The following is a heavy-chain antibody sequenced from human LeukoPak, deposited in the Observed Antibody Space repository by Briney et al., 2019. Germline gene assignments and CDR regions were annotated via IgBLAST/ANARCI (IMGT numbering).Heavy chain of an antibody. CDR3: ARHDILTGYYSPRYYYYMDV. D-gene: IGHD3-9*01. V-gene: IGHV4-4*09. CDR1: GGSISSYY. Sequence: SETLSLTCTVSGGSISSYYWSWIRQPPGEGLEWIGYIYTSGSTNYSPSLKSRVTISVDTSKNQFSLKLSSVTAADTAVYYRARHDILTGYYSPRYYYYMDVWGKGTTVTVSS. CDR2: IYTSGST. J-gene: IGHJ6*03.